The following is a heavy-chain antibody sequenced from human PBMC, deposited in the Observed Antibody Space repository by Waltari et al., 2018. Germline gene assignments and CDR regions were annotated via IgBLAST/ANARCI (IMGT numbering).Heavy chain of an antibody. CDR2: ISSSSNYN. CDR1: GFAFSRYG. Sequence: EVQLVESGGGLVKPGGSLRLSCEGSGFAFSRYGMNWVRQAPGKGLEWVSYISSSSNYNYYKAAGKGRFTISRDDAKNLLYLQMNSLKAGDTAVYYCARDGGQQLTYFDYWGQGSLVTVSS. V-gene: IGHV3-21*06. J-gene: IGHJ4*02. D-gene: IGHD6-13*01. CDR3: ARDGGQQLTYFDY.